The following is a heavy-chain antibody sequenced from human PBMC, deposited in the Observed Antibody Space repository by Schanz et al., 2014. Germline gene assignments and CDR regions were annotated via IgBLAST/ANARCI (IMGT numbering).Heavy chain of an antibody. Sequence: VQLLDSGGGFVQPGGSLRLSCAASGFTFSTYAMSWVRQAPGKGLEWVSSISHSGGSKYYADSVKGRFTISRDNSENTLYLQMSSLSADDTAVFYCAKGMGYCSGGTCYDDYYYGLDVRGQGTTVTVSS. CDR1: GFTFSTYA. D-gene: IGHD2-15*01. V-gene: IGHV3-23*01. CDR2: ISHSGGSK. CDR3: AKGMGYCSGGTCYDDYYYGLDV. J-gene: IGHJ6*02.